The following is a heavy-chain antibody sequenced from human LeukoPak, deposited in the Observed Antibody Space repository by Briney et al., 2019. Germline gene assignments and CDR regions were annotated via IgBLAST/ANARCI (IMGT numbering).Heavy chain of an antibody. CDR3: ARVYGSYLSYYYYYMDV. V-gene: IGHV4-59*08. CDR1: GGSISSYY. Sequence: SETLSLTCTVSGGSISSYYWNWIRQPPGKGLEWIGYIYYSGSTYYNPSLKSRVTISVDTSKNQFSLKLSSVTAADTAVYYCARVYGSYLSYYYYYMDVWGKGTTVTISS. D-gene: IGHD1-26*01. CDR2: IYYSGST. J-gene: IGHJ6*03.